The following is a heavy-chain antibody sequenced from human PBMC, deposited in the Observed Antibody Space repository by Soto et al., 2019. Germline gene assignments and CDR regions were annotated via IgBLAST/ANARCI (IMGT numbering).Heavy chain of an antibody. CDR2: MYYSGST. D-gene: IGHD3-22*01. CDR3: ARYHYYSSGYYSYDAFDI. J-gene: IGHJ3*02. V-gene: IGHV4-59*01. Sequence: SETLSLTCTVSGGSISSYYWSWIRQPPGKGLEWIGYMYYSGSTNYNPSLKSRVTISVDTSKNQFSLKLSSVTAADTAVYYCARYHYYSSGYYSYDAFDIWGQGTMVTVSS. CDR1: GGSISSYY.